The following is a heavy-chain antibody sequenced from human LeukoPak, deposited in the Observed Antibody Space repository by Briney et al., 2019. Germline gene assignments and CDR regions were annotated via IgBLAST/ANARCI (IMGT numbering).Heavy chain of an antibody. CDR2: ISAYNGNT. Sequence: ASVKVSCKASGYTFTSNGISWVRQAPGQGLEWMGWISAYNGNTNYAQKLQGRVTMTTDTSTSTAYMELRSLRSDDTAVYYCAREIYDSSGYTTFDYWGQGTLVTVSS. V-gene: IGHV1-18*01. D-gene: IGHD3-22*01. J-gene: IGHJ4*02. CDR3: AREIYDSSGYTTFDY. CDR1: GYTFTSNG.